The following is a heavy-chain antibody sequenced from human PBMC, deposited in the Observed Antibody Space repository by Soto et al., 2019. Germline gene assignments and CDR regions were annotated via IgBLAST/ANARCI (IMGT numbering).Heavy chain of an antibody. D-gene: IGHD4-17*01. CDR3: ARDNYGDYVT. V-gene: IGHV4-30-4*01. CDR1: GASISSGDYY. J-gene: IGHJ4*02. CDR2: VFHSGTT. Sequence: SETLSLTCTVSGASISSGDYYWSWIRQPPGKGLEWIGYVFHSGTTFYNPSLKSRITISVDTPKNQVSLNLTSVTAADTAVYYCARDNYGDYVTWGQGTQVTVSS.